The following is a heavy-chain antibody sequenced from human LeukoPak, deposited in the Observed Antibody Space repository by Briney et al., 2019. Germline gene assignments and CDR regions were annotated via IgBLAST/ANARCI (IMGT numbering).Heavy chain of an antibody. CDR3: ASPLIYYYDSSGLGY. CDR1: GFTSSSYE. V-gene: IGHV3-48*03. Sequence: GGSLRLSCAASGFTSSSYEMNWVRQAPGKGLEWVSYISSSGSTIYYADSVKGRFTISRDNAKNSLYLQMNSLRAEDTAVYYCASPLIYYYDSSGLGYWGQGTLVTVSS. CDR2: ISSSGSTI. J-gene: IGHJ4*02. D-gene: IGHD3-22*01.